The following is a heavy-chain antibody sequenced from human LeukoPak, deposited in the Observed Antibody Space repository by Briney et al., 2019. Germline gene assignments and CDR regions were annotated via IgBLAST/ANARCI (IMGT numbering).Heavy chain of an antibody. D-gene: IGHD2-15*01. J-gene: IGHJ4*02. Sequence: PSETLSLTCTVSGGSISSSSYYWGWIRQPPGKGLEWIGSIYYSGSTNYNPSLKSRVTISVDTSKNQFSLKLSSVTAADTAVYYCARVIGVVAATGGSFFDYWGQGTLVTVSS. CDR3: ARVIGVVAATGGSFFDY. CDR1: GGSISSSSYY. V-gene: IGHV4-39*07. CDR2: IYYSGST.